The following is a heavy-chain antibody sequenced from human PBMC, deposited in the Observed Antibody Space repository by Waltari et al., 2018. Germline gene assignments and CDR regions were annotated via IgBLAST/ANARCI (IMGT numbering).Heavy chain of an antibody. CDR3: AKDPHYYDSSGYYSS. J-gene: IGHJ5*02. CDR2: IRGSGGRT. CDR1: GFPFRSYA. Sequence: EVQLLESGGGLVQPGGSLSLSCAASGFPFRSYAMSGFRQAPGKGLEWVSAIRGSGGRTYYADSVKGRFTISRDNSKNTLYLQMNSLRAEDTAVYYCAKDPHYYDSSGYYSSWGQGTLVTVSS. D-gene: IGHD3-22*01. V-gene: IGHV3-23*01.